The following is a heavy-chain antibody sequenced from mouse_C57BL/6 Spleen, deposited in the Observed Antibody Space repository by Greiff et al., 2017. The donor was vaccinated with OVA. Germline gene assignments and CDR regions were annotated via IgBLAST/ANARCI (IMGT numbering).Heavy chain of an antibody. V-gene: IGHV1-62-2*01. J-gene: IGHJ3*01. CDR3: ARHEDRDYGSSWGWFAY. CDR1: GYTFTEYT. CDR2: FYPGSGSI. D-gene: IGHD1-1*01. Sequence: QVQLQQSGAELVKPGASVKLSCKASGYTFTEYTIHWVKQRSGQGLEWIGWFYPGSGSIKYNEKFKDKATLTADKSSSTVYMELSRLTSEDSAVYFCARHEDRDYGSSWGWFAYWGQGTLVTVSA.